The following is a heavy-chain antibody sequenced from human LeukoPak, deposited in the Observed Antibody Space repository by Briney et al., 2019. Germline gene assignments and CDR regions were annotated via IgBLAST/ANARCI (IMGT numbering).Heavy chain of an antibody. V-gene: IGHV4-39*07. CDR3: ASIGSGSYFFDY. CDR2: INHSGST. Sequence: SETLSLTCSVSGDSISSRSYYWGWIRQPPGKGLEWIGEINHSGSTNYNPSLKSRVTISVDTSKNQFSLKLSSVTAADTAVYYCASIGSGSYFFDYWGQGTLVTVSS. J-gene: IGHJ4*02. CDR1: GDSISSRSYY. D-gene: IGHD1-26*01.